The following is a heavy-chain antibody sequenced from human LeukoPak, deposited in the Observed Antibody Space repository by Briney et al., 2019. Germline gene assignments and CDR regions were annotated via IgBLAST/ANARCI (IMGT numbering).Heavy chain of an antibody. D-gene: IGHD6-19*01. CDR2: IWYDGSNK. CDR3: AKDPGSSGWYGEYFQH. J-gene: IGHJ1*01. V-gene: IGHV3-33*06. Sequence: GGSQRLSCAASGFTFSSYGMHWVRQAPGKGLEWVAVIWYDGSNKYYADSVKGRFTISRDNSKNTLYLQMNSLRAEDTAVYYCAKDPGSSGWYGEYFQHWGQGTLVTVSS. CDR1: GFTFSSYG.